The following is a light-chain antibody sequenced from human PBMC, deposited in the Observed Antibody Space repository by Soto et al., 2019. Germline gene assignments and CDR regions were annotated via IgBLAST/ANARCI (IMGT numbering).Light chain of an antibody. CDR2: EVN. V-gene: IGLV2-14*01. CDR1: SSYIGGYNR. CDR3: SSFTGSSTWV. Sequence: QSVLTQPASVSGSPGQSITISCTGSSSYIGGYNRVSWSQQHPGKAPKLIIYEVNKRPSGVSNRFSGSKSGNTASLTISGLQPEDESDYYCSSFTGSSTWVFGGGTKVTVL. J-gene: IGLJ3*02.